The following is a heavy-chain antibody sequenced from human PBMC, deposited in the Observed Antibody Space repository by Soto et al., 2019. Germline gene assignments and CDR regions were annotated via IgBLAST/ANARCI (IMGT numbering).Heavy chain of an antibody. D-gene: IGHD3-22*01. J-gene: IGHJ4*02. CDR3: ARQIYDSDTGPNFQYYFDS. CDR2: IDPIDSQT. V-gene: IGHV5-10-1*01. Sequence: GESLKISCNGSGYSFAGYWITWVRQKPGKGLEWMGRIDPIDSQTYYSPSFRGHVTISVTKSITTVFLQWSSLRASDTAMYYCARQIYDSDTGPNFQYYFDSWGQGTPVTVPS. CDR1: GYSFAGYW.